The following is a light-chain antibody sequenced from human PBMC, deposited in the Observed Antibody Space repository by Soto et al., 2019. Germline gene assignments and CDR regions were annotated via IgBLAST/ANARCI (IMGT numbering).Light chain of an antibody. J-gene: IGKJ2*01. V-gene: IGKV3-15*01. CDR1: QSVSSN. Sequence: IVLSQYRATLCWYKGERATRSCRASQSVSSNLAWYQQKPGQAPRLLIYGASTRATGIPATFSGSGSGTEFTLTISSLQSEDVAIYYCQQYNTRPPYTFCHVTKVDIK. CDR2: GAS. CDR3: QQYNTRPPYT.